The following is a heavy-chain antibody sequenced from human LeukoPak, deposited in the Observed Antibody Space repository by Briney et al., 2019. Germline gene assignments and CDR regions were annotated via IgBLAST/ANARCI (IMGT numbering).Heavy chain of an antibody. V-gene: IGHV4-4*09. CDR1: GGSISSYY. CDR3: ARLRFGEFFDY. Sequence: PSETLSLTCTVSGGSISSYYRSWIRQPPGKGLEWIGYIYTSGSTNYNPSLKSRVTISVDTSKNQFSLKLSSVTAADTAVYYCARLRFGEFFDYWGQGTLVTVTS. CDR2: IYTSGST. J-gene: IGHJ4*02. D-gene: IGHD3-10*01.